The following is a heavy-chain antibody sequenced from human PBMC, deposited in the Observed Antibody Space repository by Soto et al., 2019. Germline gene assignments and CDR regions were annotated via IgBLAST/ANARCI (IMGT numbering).Heavy chain of an antibody. D-gene: IGHD6-13*01. CDR3: ASILVYPFDYSSSWSDAFDI. CDR1: GFTFSSYG. V-gene: IGHV3-33*01. J-gene: IGHJ3*02. Sequence: PGGSLRLSCAASGFTFSSYGMHWVRQAPGKGLEWVAVIWYDGSNKYHADSVKGRFTISRDNSKNTLYLQMNSLRAEDTAVYYCASILVYPFDYSSSWSDAFDIWGQGTMVTVSS. CDR2: IWYDGSNK.